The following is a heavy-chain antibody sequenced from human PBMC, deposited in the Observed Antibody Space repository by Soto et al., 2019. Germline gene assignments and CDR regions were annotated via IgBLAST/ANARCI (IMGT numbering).Heavy chain of an antibody. CDR2: ISYDGSNK. V-gene: IGHV3-30-3*01. CDR1: GFTFSSYA. D-gene: IGHD3-3*01. Sequence: GGSLRLSCAASGFTFSSYAMHWVRQAPGKGLEWVAVISYDGSNKYYADSVKGRFTISRDNSKNTLYLQMNSLRAEDTAVYYCARDIIPTEWSYYYYGMDVWGQGTTVTVSS. J-gene: IGHJ6*02. CDR3: ARDIIPTEWSYYYYGMDV.